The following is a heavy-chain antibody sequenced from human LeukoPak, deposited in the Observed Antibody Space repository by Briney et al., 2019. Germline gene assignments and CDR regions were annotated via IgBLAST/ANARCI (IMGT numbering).Heavy chain of an antibody. Sequence: PGGSLRLSCAASGFTFSGSALHWVRQASGKGLEWVGRIRSTANGYATAYAASVKGRFTISRDDSKNTAYLQMNSLKTEDTAVYYCTIIVGATPFDYWGQGTLVTVSS. CDR2: IRSTANGYAT. CDR3: TIIVGATPFDY. D-gene: IGHD1-26*01. J-gene: IGHJ4*02. CDR1: GFTFSGSA. V-gene: IGHV3-73*01.